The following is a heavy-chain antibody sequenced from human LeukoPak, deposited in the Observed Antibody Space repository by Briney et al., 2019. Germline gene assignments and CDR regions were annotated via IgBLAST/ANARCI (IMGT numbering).Heavy chain of an antibody. V-gene: IGHV3-7*01. J-gene: IGHJ6*02. CDR3: ARSVGAGNNYFNYGMDV. CDR1: GFIFKDFY. CDR2: VNQDGSAE. D-gene: IGHD1-26*01. Sequence: GGSLRLSCEASGFIFKDFYMTWVRQAPGTGLEWVATVNQDGSAEYYVDSAKGRFTMSRDNAKNSVFLQMDSLRAEETAVYYCARSVGAGNNYFNYGMDVWGQGTTVTVSS.